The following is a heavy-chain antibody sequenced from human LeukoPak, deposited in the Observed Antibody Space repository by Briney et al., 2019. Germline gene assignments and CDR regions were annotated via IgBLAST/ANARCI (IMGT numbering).Heavy chain of an antibody. Sequence: SETLSLTCAVYGGSFSGYYWSWIRQPPGKGLEWIGEINHSGSTNYNPSLKSRVTISVDTSKNQFSLKLSSVTAADTAVYYCARAQQLGRHFDYWGHGTLVTVSS. V-gene: IGHV4-34*01. D-gene: IGHD6-13*01. J-gene: IGHJ4*01. CDR3: ARAQQLGRHFDY. CDR2: INHSGST. CDR1: GGSFSGYY.